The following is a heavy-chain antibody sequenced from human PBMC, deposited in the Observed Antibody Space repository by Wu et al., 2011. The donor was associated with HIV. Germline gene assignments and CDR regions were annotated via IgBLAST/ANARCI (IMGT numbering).Heavy chain of an antibody. D-gene: IGHD3-3*01. J-gene: IGHJ4*02. CDR1: GYTFTNYD. V-gene: IGHV1-8*02. Sequence: VKKPGASVKVSCKAYGYTFTNYDINWVRQATGQGLEWMGWMNPNSGYTGYAQKFQGRLTMTRNTSITTAYMELSSLRSEDTAVYYCARSGRYDFWSGYYTGGGDYWGQGTLVTVSS. CDR2: MNPNSGYT. CDR3: ARSGRYDFWSGYYTGGGDY.